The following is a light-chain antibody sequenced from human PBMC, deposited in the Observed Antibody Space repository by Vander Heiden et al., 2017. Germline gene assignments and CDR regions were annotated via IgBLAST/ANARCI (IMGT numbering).Light chain of an antibody. V-gene: IGKV4-1*01. CDR3: QQYYTTPHT. CDR1: QSVLYSSNNKNY. CDR2: GAS. Sequence: DILMTQSPHSLSVSLGDRATINCKASQSVLYSSNNKNYFAWYQQKPGQPPKLLIYGASTRESGVPERFSGSGSETDFTLTISSLQAEDVAVYYCQQYYTTPHTFGGGTKVEIK. J-gene: IGKJ4*01.